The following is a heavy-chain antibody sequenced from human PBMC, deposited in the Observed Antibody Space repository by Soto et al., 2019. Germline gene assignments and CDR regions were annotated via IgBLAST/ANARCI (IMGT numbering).Heavy chain of an antibody. CDR1: GFNFGSYG. V-gene: IGHV3-23*01. CDR3: AKGLGNAKEV. CDR2: LTGSGLNT. J-gene: IGHJ6*02. Sequence: EVQLLESGGGLVQPGGSLRLSCSASGFNFGSYGMSWVRQAPGKGLEWVSGLTGSGLNTYYTDSVKGRFTISRDNSRNTVYLQMSGLRVEDTAVFHCAKGLGNAKEVWGQGTTVTV. D-gene: IGHD2-8*01.